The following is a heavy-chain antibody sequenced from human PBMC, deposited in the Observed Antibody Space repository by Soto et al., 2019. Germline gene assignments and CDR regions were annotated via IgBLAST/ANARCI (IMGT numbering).Heavy chain of an antibody. D-gene: IGHD2-21*01. CDR3: AHPGRGGGYWCYFDY. V-gene: IGHV2-5*02. Sequence: QITLKESGPTLVKPTQTLTLTCTFSGFSLSTSGVGVAWIRQPPGKALEWLALIYWDDDKRYSPSLESRLTITKDTSKNQVVLTMTNIDPVDTATYYCAHPGRGGGYWCYFDYWGQGTLVTVSS. CDR2: IYWDDDK. CDR1: GFSLSTSGVG. J-gene: IGHJ4*02.